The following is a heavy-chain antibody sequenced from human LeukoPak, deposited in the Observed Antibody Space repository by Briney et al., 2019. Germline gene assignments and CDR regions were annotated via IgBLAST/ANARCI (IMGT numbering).Heavy chain of an antibody. D-gene: IGHD3-16*02. Sequence: GGSLRLSCAASGFTFSNYWMTWVRQAPGKGLEWVANIKPDESEKYYVGSVKGRFTISRDNAENSLYLQMNSLRAGDTAVYYCAKFEAYDYVWGSYRFSYFDYWGQGTLVTVSS. CDR2: IKPDESEK. CDR3: AKFEAYDYVWGSYRFSYFDY. V-gene: IGHV3-7*03. J-gene: IGHJ4*02. CDR1: GFTFSNYW.